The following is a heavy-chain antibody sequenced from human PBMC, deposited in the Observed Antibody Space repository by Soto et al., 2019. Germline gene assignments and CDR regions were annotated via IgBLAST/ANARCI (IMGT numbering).Heavy chain of an antibody. V-gene: IGHV4-39*01. CDR1: GGSIISRCYY. J-gene: IGHJ5*02. CDR2: IYYSGST. CDR3: ASSNWFAP. Sequence: LTLTCTVSGGSIISRCYYWGWIRQPPGKGLEWIGTIYYSGSTYYNPSLKRRVTISVDTSKNQFSLKLSSVAAADTAVYYCASSNWFAPWGQGPMVTVSS.